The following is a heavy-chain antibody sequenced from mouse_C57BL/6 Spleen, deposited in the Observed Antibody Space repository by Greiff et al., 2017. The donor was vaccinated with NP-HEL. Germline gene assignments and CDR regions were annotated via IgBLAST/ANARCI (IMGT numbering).Heavy chain of an antibody. J-gene: IGHJ2*01. V-gene: IGHV1-42*01. Sequence: VQLQQSGPELVKPGASVKISCKASGYSFTGYYMNWVKQSPEKSLEWIGEINPSTGGTTYNQKFKAKATLTVDKSSSTAYMQLKSLTSEDSAVYYCARTFYDGYYGYWGQGTTLTVSS. CDR2: INPSTGGT. CDR3: ARTFYDGYYGY. CDR1: GYSFTGYY. D-gene: IGHD2-3*01.